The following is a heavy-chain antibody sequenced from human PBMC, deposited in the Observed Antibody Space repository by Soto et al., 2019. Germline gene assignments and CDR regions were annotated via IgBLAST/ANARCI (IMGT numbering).Heavy chain of an antibody. J-gene: IGHJ4*02. CDR1: GCTFSSYS. Sequence: QVQLLQSGAEVKKPGSSVKVSCKASGCTFSSYSISWVRQARGQGLAWMGEISTIFGTSNCAQKFQGGTTITAAATTSTAYMLLSILRSENAAVYYSAMYQLHTWGVDYWGQGTLVTVSS. V-gene: IGHV1-69*12. CDR2: ISTIFGTS. D-gene: IGHD2-2*01. CDR3: AMYQLHTWGVDY.